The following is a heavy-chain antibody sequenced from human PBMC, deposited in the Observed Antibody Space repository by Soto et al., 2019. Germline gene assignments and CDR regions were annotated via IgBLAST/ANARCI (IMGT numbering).Heavy chain of an antibody. CDR3: ARDHFTHFDY. CDR1: GYTFTSYG. V-gene: IGHV1-18*01. Sequence: GASVKVSCKASGYTFTSYGISCVRQAPGQGLEWMGWISAYNGNTNYAQKLQGRVTMTRDTSTSTVYMELSSLRSEDTAVYYCARDHFTHFDYWGQGTLVTVSS. CDR2: ISAYNGNT. J-gene: IGHJ4*02.